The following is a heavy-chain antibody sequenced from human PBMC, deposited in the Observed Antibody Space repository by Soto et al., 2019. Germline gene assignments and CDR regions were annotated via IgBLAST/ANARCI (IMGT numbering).Heavy chain of an antibody. V-gene: IGHV1-18*01. D-gene: IGHD5-18*01. CDR2: ISAYNGNT. CDR3: SSAPIQPSSLLAF. J-gene: IGHJ4*02. CDR1: GYTFTSYG. Sequence: ASVKVSCKASGYTFTSYGISWVRQAPGQGLEWMGWISAYNGNTNYAQKLQGRVTMTTDTSTTTDSMELRSLRSDDTAVYYCSSAPIQPSSLLAFCGQGNPVTV.